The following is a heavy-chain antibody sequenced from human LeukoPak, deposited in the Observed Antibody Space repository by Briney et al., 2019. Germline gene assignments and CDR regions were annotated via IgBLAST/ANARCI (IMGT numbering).Heavy chain of an antibody. CDR1: GGSISSGGYY. D-gene: IGHD3-22*01. CDR3: ARDPPYYDSSGRDDAFDI. CDR2: IYYSGST. Sequence: PSETLSLTCTVSGGSISSGGYYWSWIRQHPGKGLEWIGYIYYSGSTYYNPSHKSRVTISVDTSKNQFSLKLSSVTAADTAVYYCARDPPYYDSSGRDDAFDIWGQGTMVTVSS. V-gene: IGHV4-31*03. J-gene: IGHJ3*02.